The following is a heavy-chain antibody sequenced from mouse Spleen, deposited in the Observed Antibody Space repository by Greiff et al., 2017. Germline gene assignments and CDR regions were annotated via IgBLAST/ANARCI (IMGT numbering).Heavy chain of an antibody. J-gene: IGHJ2*01. D-gene: IGHD3-1*01. CDR1: GFTFSSFG. Sequence: EVQWVESGGGLVQPGGSRKLSCAASGFTFSSFGMHWVRQAPEKGLEWVAYISSGSSTIYYADTVKGRFTISRDNPKNTLFLQMTSLRSEDTAMYYCARGHGYFDYWGQGTTLTVSS. CDR3: ARGHGYFDY. V-gene: IGHV5-17*02. CDR2: ISSGSSTI.